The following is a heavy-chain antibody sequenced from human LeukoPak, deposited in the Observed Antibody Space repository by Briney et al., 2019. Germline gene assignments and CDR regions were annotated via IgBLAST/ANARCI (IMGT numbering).Heavy chain of an antibody. CDR3: ATNSGWYDSNFDP. D-gene: IGHD6-19*01. CDR2: ISGSGGST. Sequence: PGGSLRLSCAASGFTFSSYAMSWVRQAPGKGLELVSAISGSGGSTYYADSVKGRFTISRDNSKNTLYLQMNSLRAEDTAVYYCATNSGWYDSNFDPWGQGTLVTVSS. CDR1: GFTFSSYA. J-gene: IGHJ5*02. V-gene: IGHV3-23*01.